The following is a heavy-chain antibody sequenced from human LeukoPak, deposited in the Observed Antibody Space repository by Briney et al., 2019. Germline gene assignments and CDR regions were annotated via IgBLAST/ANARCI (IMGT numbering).Heavy chain of an antibody. D-gene: IGHD3-16*02. CDR2: ISASGGST. V-gene: IGHV3-23*01. CDR1: GFTFSRYA. Sequence: TGGSLRLSCAASGFTFSRYAMTWVRQGPGKGLDWLSAISASGGSTYYADSVKGRFTVSRDNSKNTLYLQMNSLRAEDTAVYYCAGGGSDHVWGSYRGDFWGQGTLVTVSS. J-gene: IGHJ4*02. CDR3: AGGGSDHVWGSYRGDF.